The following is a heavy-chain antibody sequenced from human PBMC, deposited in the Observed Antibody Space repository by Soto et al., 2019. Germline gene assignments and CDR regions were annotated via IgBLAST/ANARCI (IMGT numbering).Heavy chain of an antibody. V-gene: IGHV3-30*19. Sequence: SGFTFSNYAIHWVRQAPGKGLEWVAVISYDGSKKNYADPVKGRFTISRDSSKNTLYLQINSLRGEDTAVYHCSGAKSSSLHNFDYWGQGTLVTVSS. D-gene: IGHD6-13*01. CDR1: GFTFSNYA. CDR3: SGAKSSSLHNFDY. CDR2: ISYDGSKK. J-gene: IGHJ4*02.